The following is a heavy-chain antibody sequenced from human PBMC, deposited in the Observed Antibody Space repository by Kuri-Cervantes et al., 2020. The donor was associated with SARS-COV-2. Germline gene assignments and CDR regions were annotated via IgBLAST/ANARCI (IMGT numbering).Heavy chain of an antibody. V-gene: IGHV3-33*06. CDR2: IWYDGSNK. CDR3: AKVRNSGWADAFDI. CDR1: GFTFSSYG. D-gene: IGHD6-19*01. J-gene: IGHJ3*02. Sequence: GESLKISCAASGFTFSSYGMLWVRQAPGKGLEWVALIWYDGSNKYYADSVKGRFTISRDNSKNTLYLQMNGLRAEDTAVYYCAKVRNSGWADAFDIWGQGTMVTVSS.